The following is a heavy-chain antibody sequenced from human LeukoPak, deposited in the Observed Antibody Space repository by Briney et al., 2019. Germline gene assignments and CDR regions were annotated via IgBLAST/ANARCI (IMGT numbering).Heavy chain of an antibody. J-gene: IGHJ5*02. CDR1: GYTFTSYY. CDR3: ARERRRVVVVAASRRWFDP. V-gene: IGHV1-46*01. Sequence: ASVKVSCKASGYTFTSYYMHWVRQAPGQGLEWMGIINPSGGSTSYAQKFQGRVTMTRDTSTSTVYMELSSLRSEDTAVYYCARERRRVVVVAASRRWFDPWGQGTLVTVSS. CDR2: INPSGGST. D-gene: IGHD2-15*01.